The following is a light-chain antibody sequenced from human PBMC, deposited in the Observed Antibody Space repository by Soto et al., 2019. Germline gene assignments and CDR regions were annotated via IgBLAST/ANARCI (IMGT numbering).Light chain of an antibody. V-gene: IGKV3-20*01. CDR1: QSVSSSY. Sequence: EIVLTQSPGTLSLSPGERATLSCRASQSVSSSYLAWYQQKPGQAPRLLIYGASSRATGIPDRFSGSGSGTDFTLTISRLEPEDFAVYYCQQYGLHLTFGGGTKVEIK. J-gene: IGKJ4*01. CDR2: GAS. CDR3: QQYGLHLT.